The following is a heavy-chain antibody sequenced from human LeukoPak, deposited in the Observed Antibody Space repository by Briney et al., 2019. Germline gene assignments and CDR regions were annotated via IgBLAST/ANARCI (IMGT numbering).Heavy chain of an antibody. J-gene: IGHJ5*02. V-gene: IGHV3-48*04. CDR2: ISSSSSTI. D-gene: IGHD2/OR15-2a*01. CDR1: GFTFSSYS. CDR3: ARVILSPPNNWFDP. Sequence: PGGSLRLSCAASGFTFSSYSMNWVRQAPGKGLEWVSYISSSSSTIYYADSVKGRFTISRDNAKNSLYLQMNSLRAEDTAVYYCARVILSPPNNWFDPWGQGTLVTVSS.